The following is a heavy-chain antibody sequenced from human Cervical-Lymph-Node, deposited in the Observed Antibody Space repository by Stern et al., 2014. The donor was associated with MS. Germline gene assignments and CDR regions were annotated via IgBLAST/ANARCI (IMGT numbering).Heavy chain of an antibody. CDR2: ITSSGVTT. CDR3: ATSKGYFDY. Sequence: EVQLVESGGGLVQPGGSLRLSCAASGVTFTSYAMSWVRQAPGKGLEWVSTITSSGVTTYYADSVKGRFTISRDNSKNTLNLQMNSLRAEDTAVYYCATSKGYFDYWGQGTLVTVSS. J-gene: IGHJ4*02. D-gene: IGHD2-2*01. V-gene: IGHV3-23*04. CDR1: GVTFTSYA.